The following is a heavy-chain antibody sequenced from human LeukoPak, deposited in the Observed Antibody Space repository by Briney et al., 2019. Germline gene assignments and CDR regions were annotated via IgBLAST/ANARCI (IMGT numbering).Heavy chain of an antibody. D-gene: IGHD6-19*01. Sequence: GGSLRLSCVVSGFTVSGNYMSWVRQAPGKGLEWVSIMYASGTTDYADSVKGRFTISRDNSKNTLYLQMSSLRVEDTAVYCCAREGGPYSSTLRGCWGQGTLVTVSS. V-gene: IGHV3-53*01. CDR1: GFTVSGNY. J-gene: IGHJ4*02. CDR2: MYASGTT. CDR3: AREGGPYSSTLRGC.